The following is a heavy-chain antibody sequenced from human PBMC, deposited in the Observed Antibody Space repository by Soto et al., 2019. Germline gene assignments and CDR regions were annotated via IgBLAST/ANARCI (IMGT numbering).Heavy chain of an antibody. J-gene: IGHJ6*03. CDR3: RMVPAAGVNYYYYYMDV. D-gene: IGHD2-2*01. V-gene: IGHV4-34*01. CDR1: GGSFSGYY. CDR2: INHSGST. Sequence: SETLSLTCAVYGGSFSGYYWSWIRQPPGKGLEWIGEINHSGSTNYNPSLKSRVTISVDTSKNQFSLKLSSVTAADTAVYYCRMVPAAGVNYYYYYMDVWGKGTTVTVSS.